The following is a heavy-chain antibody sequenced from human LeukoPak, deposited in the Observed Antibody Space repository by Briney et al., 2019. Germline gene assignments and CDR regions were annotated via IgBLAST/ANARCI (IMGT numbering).Heavy chain of an antibody. Sequence: PGGSLRLSCAASGFTFSSYAMHWVRQAPGKGLEWVAVISYDGSNKYYADSVKGRFTISRDNSKNTLYLQMNSLRAEDTAVYYCARDGVRYSSGWYYFDYWGQGTLVTVSS. J-gene: IGHJ4*02. CDR1: GFTFSSYA. V-gene: IGHV3-30*04. D-gene: IGHD6-19*01. CDR2: ISYDGSNK. CDR3: ARDGVRYSSGWYYFDY.